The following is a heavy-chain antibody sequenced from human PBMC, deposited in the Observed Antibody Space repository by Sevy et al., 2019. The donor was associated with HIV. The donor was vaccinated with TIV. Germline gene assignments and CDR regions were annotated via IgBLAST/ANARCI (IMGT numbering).Heavy chain of an antibody. D-gene: IGHD6-13*01. CDR3: ARGEMSRPGSSLGPPTDY. CDR2: IYYSGST. CDR1: GGSISSYY. J-gene: IGHJ4*02. V-gene: IGHV4-59*01. Sequence: SETLSLTCTVSGGSISSYYWSWIRQPPGKGLEWIGYIYYSGSTNYNPSLKSRVTISVDTSKNQFSLKLSSVTAADTAVYYCARGEMSRPGSSLGPPTDYWGQGTLVTVSS.